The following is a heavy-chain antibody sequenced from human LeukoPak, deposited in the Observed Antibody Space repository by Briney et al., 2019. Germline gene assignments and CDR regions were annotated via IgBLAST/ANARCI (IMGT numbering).Heavy chain of an antibody. CDR3: ARALLGFGELPRSNWFDP. D-gene: IGHD3-10*01. J-gene: IGHJ5*02. V-gene: IGHV4-59*01. CDR1: GGSISSYY. Sequence: PSETLSLTCTVSGGSISSYYWSWIRQPPGKGLEWIGYIYYSGSTNYNPSLKSRVTISVDTSNNQFSLKLSSVTAADTAVYYCARALLGFGELPRSNWFDPWGQGTLVTVSS. CDR2: IYYSGST.